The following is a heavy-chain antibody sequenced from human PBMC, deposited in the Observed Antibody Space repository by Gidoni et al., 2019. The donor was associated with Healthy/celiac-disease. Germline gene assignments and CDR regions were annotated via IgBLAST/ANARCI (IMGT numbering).Heavy chain of an antibody. D-gene: IGHD6-13*01. J-gene: IGHJ6*02. V-gene: IGHV1-46*01. Sequence: PGQGVEWMGIINRSGGSTRYEQKFQGRVTMTRDTSTSTVYMELSSLRSEDTAVYYCARDPIAAAGRDYYYGMDVWGQGTTVTVSS. CDR3: ARDPIAAAGRDYYYGMDV. CDR2: INRSGGST.